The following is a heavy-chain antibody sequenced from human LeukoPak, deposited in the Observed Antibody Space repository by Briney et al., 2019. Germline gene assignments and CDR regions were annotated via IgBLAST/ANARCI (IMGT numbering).Heavy chain of an antibody. D-gene: IGHD5-12*01. CDR2: IKQDGSEK. V-gene: IGHV3-7*01. CDR1: GFTFSSYW. Sequence: GGSLRLSCAASGFTFSSYWMSWVRQAPGKGLEWVANIKQDGSEKYYVDSVKGRFTISRDNAKNSLYLQMNSLRAEDTAVYYCARDVDKVHRGWFDPRGQGTLVTVSS. CDR3: ARDVDKVHRGWFDP. J-gene: IGHJ5*02.